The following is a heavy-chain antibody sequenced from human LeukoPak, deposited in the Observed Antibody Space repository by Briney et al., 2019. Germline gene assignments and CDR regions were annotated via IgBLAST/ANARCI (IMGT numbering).Heavy chain of an antibody. CDR2: ISYDGGNQ. D-gene: IGHD2-15*01. J-gene: IGHJ4*02. V-gene: IGHV3-30-3*01. Sequence: PGGSLRLSCAASGVTFSDYYTHWVRQAPGKGLEWVAIISYDGGNQYYADSVKGRFTISRDDSKNTLSLQMNSLRAEDTAVYYCAREDMLDYWGQGTLVTVSS. CDR3: AREDMLDY. CDR1: GVTFSDYY.